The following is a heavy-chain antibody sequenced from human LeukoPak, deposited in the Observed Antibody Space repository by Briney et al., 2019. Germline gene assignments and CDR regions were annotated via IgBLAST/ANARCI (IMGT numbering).Heavy chain of an antibody. CDR3: ARQRGYGDYWFDP. V-gene: IGHV4-30-4*08. Sequence: PSQTLSLTCTVSGGSISSGDYYWSWIRQPPGKGLEWIGYIYYSGNTYYNPSLKSRVTISVDTSKNQFSLKLTSVTAADTAVYYCARQRGYGDYWFDPWGQRTLVTVSS. CDR1: GGSISSGDYY. CDR2: IYYSGNT. D-gene: IGHD4-17*01. J-gene: IGHJ5*02.